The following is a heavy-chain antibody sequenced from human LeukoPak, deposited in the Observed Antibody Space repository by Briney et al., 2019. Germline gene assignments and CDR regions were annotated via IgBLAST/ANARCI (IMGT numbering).Heavy chain of an antibody. CDR2: ISGSGVST. J-gene: IGHJ4*02. CDR3: AKSSAYYYDSSGYYERGYYFDY. CDR1: GFTFSSYG. V-gene: IGHV3-23*01. Sequence: GGSLRLSCAASGFTFSSYGMSWVRQAPGKGLEWAQAISGSGVSTYYADYVKGRFNISRDNSKNTLYLQMNSLRAEDTAVYYCAKSSAYYYDSSGYYERGYYFDYWGQGTLVTVSS. D-gene: IGHD3-22*01.